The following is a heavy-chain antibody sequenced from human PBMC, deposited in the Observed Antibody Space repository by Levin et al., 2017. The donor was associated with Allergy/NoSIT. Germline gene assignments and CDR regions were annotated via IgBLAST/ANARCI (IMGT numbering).Heavy chain of an antibody. CDR1: GYTFTSYG. CDR2: ISAYNGNT. Sequence: GASVKVSCKASGYTFTSYGISWVRQAPGQGLEWMGWISAYNGNTNYAQKLQGRVTMTTDTSTSTAYMELRSLRSDDTAVYYCAREWYNWRLPGNWYFDLWGRGTLVTVSS. D-gene: IGHD1-20*01. V-gene: IGHV1-18*01. J-gene: IGHJ2*01. CDR3: AREWYNWRLPGNWYFDL.